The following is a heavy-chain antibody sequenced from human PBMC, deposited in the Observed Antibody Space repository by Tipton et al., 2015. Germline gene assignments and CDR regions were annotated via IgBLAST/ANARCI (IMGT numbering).Heavy chain of an antibody. J-gene: IGHJ6*02. CDR2: IRSKANNYAT. V-gene: IGHV3-73*01. Sequence: SLRLSCAASGFTLSGSAMHWVRQASGKGLEWVGHIRSKANNYATAYAASVKGRFTISRDDSKNTAYLQMSSLKTEDTAVYYCTRERNDFWDAPHYYGLDFWGQGTTVTVSS. D-gene: IGHD3-3*01. CDR3: TRERNDFWDAPHYYGLDF. CDR1: GFTLSGSA.